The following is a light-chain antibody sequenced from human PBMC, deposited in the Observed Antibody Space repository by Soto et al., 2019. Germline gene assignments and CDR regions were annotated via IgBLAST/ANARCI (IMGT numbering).Light chain of an antibody. CDR3: PQSHSTPRT. J-gene: IGKJ1*01. V-gene: IGKV1-39*01. CDR2: AAS. CDR1: QSISNY. Sequence: DIQMTQSPSSLSASVGDRVTITCPARQSISNYVNWYQQKPGKAPKLLMYAASSLQSGVPSRFGGSGSGTDFTLTISSLQPEDFANYSWPQSHSTPRTCGQGTKVEI.